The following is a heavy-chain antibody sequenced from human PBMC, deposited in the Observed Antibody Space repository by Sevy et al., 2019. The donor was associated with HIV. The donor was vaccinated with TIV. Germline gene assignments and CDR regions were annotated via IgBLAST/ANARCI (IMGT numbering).Heavy chain of an antibody. CDR2: ISYDGSNK. CDR3: ARGGTSEIYYYYYGMDV. Sequence: GGSLRLSCAASGFTFSSYAMHWVRQAPGKGLEWVAVISYDGSNKYYADSGKGRFTISRDNSKNTLYLQMNGLRAEDTAVYYCARGGTSEIYYYYYGMDVWGQGTTVTVSS. CDR1: GFTFSSYA. V-gene: IGHV3-30-3*01. D-gene: IGHD2-2*01. J-gene: IGHJ6*02.